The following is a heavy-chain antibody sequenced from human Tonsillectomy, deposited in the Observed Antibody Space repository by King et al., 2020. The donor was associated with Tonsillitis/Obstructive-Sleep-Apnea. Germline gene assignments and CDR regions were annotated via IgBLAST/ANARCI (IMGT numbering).Heavy chain of an antibody. Sequence: VQLVESGAEVKKPGASVKVSCQASGYTFTSYGISWVRQAPGQGLEWMGWISAYNGNTNYAQKLQGRVTMTTDTSTSTASMELRSLRSDDTAVYCCARIAVAGHYYYYGMDVWGQGTTVTVSS. J-gene: IGHJ6*02. D-gene: IGHD6-19*01. V-gene: IGHV1-18*01. CDR2: ISAYNGNT. CDR3: ARIAVAGHYYYYGMDV. CDR1: GYTFTSYG.